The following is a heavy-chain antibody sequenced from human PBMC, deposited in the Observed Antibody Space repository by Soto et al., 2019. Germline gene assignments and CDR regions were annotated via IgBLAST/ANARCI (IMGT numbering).Heavy chain of an antibody. J-gene: IGHJ6*02. CDR2: INPSGGST. Sequence: QVQLMQSGAEVKKPGASVKVSCKASGYTFTSYYMHWVRQAPGQGLEWMGIINPSGGSTSYAQKFQGRVTMTRDTSTSTVYMELSSLRSEDTAVYYWARERLRYFDWLSYGMDVGGQGTTVTVSS. CDR1: GYTFTSYY. D-gene: IGHD3-9*01. V-gene: IGHV1-46*01. CDR3: ARERLRYFDWLSYGMDV.